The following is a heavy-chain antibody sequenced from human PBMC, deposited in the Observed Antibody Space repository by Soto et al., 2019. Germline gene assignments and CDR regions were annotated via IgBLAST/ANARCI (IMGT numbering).Heavy chain of an antibody. D-gene: IGHD3-10*01. Sequence: GGSLSLSCLGAGFTFDSYEANWVRQSPEGGLEWVASIGRGSGPTYYADSVKGRFTVSRDFARNSMFLQMDNLRVEDTGVYYCTTSYFYAAGGEGTLVTVSS. CDR1: GFTFDSYE. CDR2: IGRGSGPT. CDR3: TTSYFYAA. V-gene: IGHV3-48*03. J-gene: IGHJ4*02.